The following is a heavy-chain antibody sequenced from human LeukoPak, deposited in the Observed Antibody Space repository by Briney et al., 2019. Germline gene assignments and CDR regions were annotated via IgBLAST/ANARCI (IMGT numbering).Heavy chain of an antibody. Sequence: SETLSLTCTVSGGSISSYYWSWIRQPPGKGLEWIGYIYYSGSTNYNPSLKSRVTISVDTSKNQFSLKLSSVTAADTAVYYCARGGGLGYYDILTGYPPRYFDYWGQGTLVTVSS. CDR1: GGSISSYY. V-gene: IGHV4-59*01. J-gene: IGHJ4*02. CDR2: IYYSGST. D-gene: IGHD3-9*01. CDR3: ARGGGLGYYDILTGYPPRYFDY.